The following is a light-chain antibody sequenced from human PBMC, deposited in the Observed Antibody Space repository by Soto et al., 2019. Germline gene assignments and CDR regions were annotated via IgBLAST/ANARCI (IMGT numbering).Light chain of an antibody. CDR2: GAS. CDR1: QSVTSDY. V-gene: IGKV3-20*01. Sequence: EIVLTQSPGTLSLSPGDRATLSCRASQSVTSDYLAWYQQKPGQAPRLLIYGASIRATGIPDRFSGSGSGTDFTLTISRLEPEDFAVYYCQQYGSSPRYTFGQGTKLEIK. J-gene: IGKJ2*01. CDR3: QQYGSSPRYT.